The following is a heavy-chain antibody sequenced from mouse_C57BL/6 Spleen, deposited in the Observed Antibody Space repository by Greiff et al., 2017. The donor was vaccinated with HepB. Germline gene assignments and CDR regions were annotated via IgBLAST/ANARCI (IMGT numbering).Heavy chain of an antibody. CDR1: GYTFTSYW. D-gene: IGHD1-1*01. J-gene: IGHJ1*03. V-gene: IGHV1-72*01. CDR3: ASPRGSSPYWYFDV. Sequence: QVQLQQPGAELVKPGASVKLSCKAPGYTFTSYWMHWVKQRPGRGLEWIGRIDPNSGGTKYNEKFKSKATLTVDKPSSTAYMQLSSLTSEDSAVYYCASPRGSSPYWYFDVWGTGTTVTVSS. CDR2: IDPNSGGT.